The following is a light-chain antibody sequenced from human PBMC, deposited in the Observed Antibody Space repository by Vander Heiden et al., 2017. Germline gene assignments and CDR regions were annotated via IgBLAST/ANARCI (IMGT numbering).Light chain of an antibody. CDR2: DVS. Sequence: QSALTQPASVSGSPRQSITISCTGTSRYVGGYNYVSWYQQYPGKAPKVRIYDVSNRPAGVSNRFSGSKSGNTASLTISGLQSEDEADYYCSSYSSSNSYVFATGTKVTVL. J-gene: IGLJ1*01. CDR1: SRYVGGYNY. CDR3: SSYSSSNSYV. V-gene: IGLV2-14*03.